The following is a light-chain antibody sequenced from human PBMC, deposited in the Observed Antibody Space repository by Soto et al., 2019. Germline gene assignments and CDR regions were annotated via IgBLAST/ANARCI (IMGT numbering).Light chain of an antibody. V-gene: IGLV1-44*01. CDR2: SNN. Sequence: QSGLTQPPSASGTPGQRVPIACSGSSSNIGSNTVNWYQQLPGTAPKLLIYSNNQRPSGVPARLSVSNTGPSPSLAISGPQSEDEADYYCAAWDDSLNGGVFGTGTKVNVL. CDR3: AAWDDSLNGGV. CDR1: SSNIGSNT. J-gene: IGLJ1*01.